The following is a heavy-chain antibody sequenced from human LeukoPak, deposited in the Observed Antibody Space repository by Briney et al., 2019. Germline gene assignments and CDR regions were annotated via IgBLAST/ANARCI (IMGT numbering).Heavy chain of an antibody. CDR1: GYTYTDYY. J-gene: IGHJ4*02. CDR3: ARGCGTSGVKEGLRLGD. CDR2: INPKSGGT. D-gene: IGHD2-2*01. V-gene: IGHV1-2*02. Sequence: ASVKVSCEASGYTYTDYYIHWVRQAPGQGLECMGWINPKSGGTNYEQKFQGRVTMTRDTSISTAYMELSSLRSDDTAVYYCARGCGTSGVKEGLRLGDWAQGTLVTVSS.